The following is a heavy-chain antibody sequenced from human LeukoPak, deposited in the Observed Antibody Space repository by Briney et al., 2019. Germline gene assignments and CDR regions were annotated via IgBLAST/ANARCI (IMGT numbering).Heavy chain of an antibody. CDR3: ARDYGDYVSWYFDL. Sequence: SGTLSLTRAVSGGSISSSNWWSWVRQPPGKGLEWIGEIYHSGSTNYNPSLKSRVTISVDKSKNQFSLKLSSVTAADTAVYYCARDYGDYVSWYFDLWGRGTLVTVSS. V-gene: IGHV4-4*02. J-gene: IGHJ2*01. CDR2: IYHSGST. CDR1: GGSISSSNW. D-gene: IGHD4-17*01.